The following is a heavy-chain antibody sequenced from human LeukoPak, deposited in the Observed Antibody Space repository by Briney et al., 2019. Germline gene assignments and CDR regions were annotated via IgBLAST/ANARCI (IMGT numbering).Heavy chain of an antibody. CDR2: IYYSGST. D-gene: IGHD3-16*01. V-gene: IGHV4-30-4*01. J-gene: IGHJ4*02. CDR3: ARAENHYDYVWGSFYY. Sequence: SETLSLTCTVSGGSISSGDYYWSWIRQPPGKGLEWLGYIYYSGSTYYNPSLKSRVTISVDTSKNQFSLKLSSVTAADTAVYYCARAENHYDYVWGSFYYWGQGTLVTVSS. CDR1: GGSISSGDYY.